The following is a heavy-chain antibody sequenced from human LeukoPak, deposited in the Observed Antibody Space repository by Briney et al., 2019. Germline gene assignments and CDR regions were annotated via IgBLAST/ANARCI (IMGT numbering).Heavy chain of an antibody. CDR3: ARESPRSTVTTRFDY. J-gene: IGHJ4*02. Sequence: SQTLSLTCSVSGGSISSDGYYWSWIRQLPGKGLEWIGYIYHRGNTHYNPSLKSRITMSVDTSKSQFFLKLSSVTAADTAVYYCARESPRSTVTTRFDYWGQGSLVTVSS. CDR2: IYHRGNT. CDR1: GGSISSDGYY. D-gene: IGHD4-17*01. V-gene: IGHV4-31*03.